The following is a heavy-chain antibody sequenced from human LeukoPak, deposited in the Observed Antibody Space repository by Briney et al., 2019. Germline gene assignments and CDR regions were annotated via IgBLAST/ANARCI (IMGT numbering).Heavy chain of an antibody. V-gene: IGHV3-21*01. CDR2: ISSSSSYI. CDR1: GFTFSSYS. Sequence: PGGSLRLSCAASGFTFSSYSMNWVRQAPGKGLEWVSSISSSSSYIYYADSVKGRFTISRDNAKNSLYLQMNSLRAEDTAVYYCARSWDAIYGDDYWGQGTLVTVSS. D-gene: IGHD3-10*01. CDR3: ARSWDAIYGDDY. J-gene: IGHJ4*02.